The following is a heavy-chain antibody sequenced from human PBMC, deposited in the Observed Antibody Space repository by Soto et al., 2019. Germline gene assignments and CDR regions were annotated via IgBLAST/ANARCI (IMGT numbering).Heavy chain of an antibody. J-gene: IGHJ6*02. D-gene: IGHD3-10*01. V-gene: IGHV4-30-2*06. CDR3: ARAPPGPSPRWDV. CDR2: IYYTGAT. Sequence: QVQLQESGPGLVKPSQTVSLTCAVSGASMSSGGHSWSWIRQSPGRGLEWIGDIYYTGATYYNPSLKSRVTLSIDRSNNQFALNFTSVTASDTAVYYCARAPPGPSPRWDVWGQGTTVTVSS. CDR1: GASMSSGGHS.